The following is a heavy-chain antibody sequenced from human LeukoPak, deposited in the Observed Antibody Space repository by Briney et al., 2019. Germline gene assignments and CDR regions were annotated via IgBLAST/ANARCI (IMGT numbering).Heavy chain of an antibody. V-gene: IGHV3-74*01. D-gene: IGHD1-26*01. J-gene: IGHJ4*02. CDR3: ASKLVVGATKSDYFDY. Sequence: GCLRLSCAASGFTFSSFWMHWVRQAPGKGLVWVSRINSDGSSAGYADSVKGRFTISRDNAKNTLYLQMNSLRAEDTAVYYCASKLVVGATKSDYFDYWGQGTLVTVSS. CDR1: GFTFSSFW. CDR2: INSDGSSA.